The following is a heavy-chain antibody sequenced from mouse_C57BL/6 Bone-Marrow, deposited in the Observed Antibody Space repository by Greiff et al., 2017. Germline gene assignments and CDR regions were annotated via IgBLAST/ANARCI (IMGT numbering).Heavy chain of an antibody. CDR1: GFNIKDYY. D-gene: IGHD1-1*01. CDR2: IDPEDGET. J-gene: IGHJ1*03. Sequence: EVQLQQSGAELVKPGASVKLSCTASGFNIKDYYMHWVKQRTEQGLEWIGRIDPEDGETKYAPKFQGKANITADTSSNTAYLQLSSLTSEDTAVYYCASITTVVAKGYFDVWGTGTTVTVSS. V-gene: IGHV14-2*01. CDR3: ASITTVVAKGYFDV.